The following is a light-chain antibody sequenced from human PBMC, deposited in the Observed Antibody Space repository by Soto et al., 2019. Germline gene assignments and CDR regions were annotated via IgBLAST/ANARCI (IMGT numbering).Light chain of an antibody. J-gene: IGKJ1*01. Sequence: IQMAPSPSSLSASVGGRVTISCRASQGIRNDLEWYQQKPGKAPKLLXFAASNLQSGVPSRFRGSGSGTDFTLTISRLQPEDFATYYCLQLYNFSWTFGQGTKVDIK. CDR1: QGIRND. CDR2: AAS. CDR3: LQLYNFSWT. V-gene: IGKV1-6*01.